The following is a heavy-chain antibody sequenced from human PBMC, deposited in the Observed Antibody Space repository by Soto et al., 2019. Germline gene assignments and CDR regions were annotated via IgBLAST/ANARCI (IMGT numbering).Heavy chain of an antibody. D-gene: IGHD1-26*01. CDR1: GYTFTSYG. J-gene: IGHJ5*02. CDR2: ISAYNGNT. Sequence: ASVKVSCKASGYTFTSYGISWVRQAPGQGLEWMGWISAYNGNTNYAQKLQGRVTMTTDTSTSTAYMELRSLRSDDTAVYHCARDLGSGSYSRRSNWFDPWGQGTLVNVSS. V-gene: IGHV1-18*04. CDR3: ARDLGSGSYSRRSNWFDP.